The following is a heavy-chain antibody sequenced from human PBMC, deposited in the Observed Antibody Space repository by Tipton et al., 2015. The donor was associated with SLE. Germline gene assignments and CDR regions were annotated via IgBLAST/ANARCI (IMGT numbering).Heavy chain of an antibody. V-gene: IGHV6-1*01. CDR1: GDSVSTNSAA. CDR2: TYYRSKWYS. CDR3: ARLWGTGSRGLGY. Sequence: GLVKPSQTLSLTCAISGDSVSTNSAAWTWIRQSPSRGLEWLGRTYYRSKWYSDYAVSVKSRITINPDTSKNQFSLQLNSVTPEDTDVYYCARLWGTGSRGLGYWRQGTLVTVSS. J-gene: IGHJ4*02. D-gene: IGHD2-2*01.